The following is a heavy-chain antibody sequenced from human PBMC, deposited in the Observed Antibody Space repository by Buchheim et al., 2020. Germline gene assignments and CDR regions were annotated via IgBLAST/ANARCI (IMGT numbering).Heavy chain of an antibody. D-gene: IGHD5-18*01. J-gene: IGHJ4*02. CDR1: GFTFCSYA. V-gene: IGHV3-30-3*01. CDR3: ARDGGYNTQCLDY. Sequence: QVQLVESGGGVVQPGRSLRLSCAASGFTFCSYAMHWVRQAPGKGLEWVALISYDGSNKYYADSVKGRFTISRDNPKNTLYLQMNSLRTEDTAIYYCARDGGYNTQCLDYWGQGTL. CDR2: ISYDGSNK.